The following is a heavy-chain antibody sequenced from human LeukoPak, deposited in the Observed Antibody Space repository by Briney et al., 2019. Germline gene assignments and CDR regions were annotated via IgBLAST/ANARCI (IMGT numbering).Heavy chain of an antibody. V-gene: IGHV4-59*12. CDR1: GGSISSYY. J-gene: IGHJ4*02. D-gene: IGHD2-2*01. Sequence: PSETLSLTCTVSGGSISSYYWSWIRQPPGKGLEWIGYIYYSGSTNYNPSLKSRVTISVDTSKNQFSLKLSSVTAADTAVYYCARARYCSSTRPCYYFDYWGQGTLVTVSS. CDR3: ARARYCSSTRPCYYFDY. CDR2: IYYSGST.